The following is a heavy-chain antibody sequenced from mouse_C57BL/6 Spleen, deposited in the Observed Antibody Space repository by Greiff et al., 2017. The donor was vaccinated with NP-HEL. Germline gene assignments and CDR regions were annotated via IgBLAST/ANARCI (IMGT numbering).Heavy chain of an antibody. Sequence: QVQLQQSGAELVKPGASVKLSCKASGYTFTSYWMHWVKQRPGQGLEWIGMIHPNSGSTNYNEKFKSKATLTVDKSSSTAYMQLSSLTSEDSAVYYCARMNYGSLYYYAMDYWGQGTSVTVSS. J-gene: IGHJ4*01. V-gene: IGHV1-64*01. CDR2: IHPNSGST. CDR1: GYTFTSYW. CDR3: ARMNYGSLYYYAMDY. D-gene: IGHD1-1*01.